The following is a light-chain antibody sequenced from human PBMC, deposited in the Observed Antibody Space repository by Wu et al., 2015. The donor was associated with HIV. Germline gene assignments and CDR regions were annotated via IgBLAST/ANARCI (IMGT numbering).Light chain of an antibody. J-gene: IGKJ1*01. Sequence: DIQMTQSPSTLSASVGDRVTITCRASQSISSWLAWYQQKPGKAPKLLIYRTSSLESGVPSRFSGSGAGTEFTLTTSSLQPDDFAIYYCQQYNSHPWTFGQGTKVEIK. V-gene: IGKV1-5*03. CDR2: RTS. CDR1: QSISSW. CDR3: QQYNSHPWT.